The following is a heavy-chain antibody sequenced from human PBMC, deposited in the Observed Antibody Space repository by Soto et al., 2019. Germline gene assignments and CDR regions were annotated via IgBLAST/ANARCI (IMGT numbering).Heavy chain of an antibody. D-gene: IGHD3-9*01. CDR2: IVVGSGNT. CDR1: GFTFTSSA. V-gene: IGHV1-58*02. CDR3: AAGDYDILTGASNFDY. J-gene: IGHJ4*02. Sequence: SVKVSCKASGFTFTSSAMQWVRQARGQRLEWIGWIVVGSGNTNYAQKFQERVTITRDMSTSTAYMELSSLRSEDTAVYYCAAGDYDILTGASNFDYWGQGTLVTVS.